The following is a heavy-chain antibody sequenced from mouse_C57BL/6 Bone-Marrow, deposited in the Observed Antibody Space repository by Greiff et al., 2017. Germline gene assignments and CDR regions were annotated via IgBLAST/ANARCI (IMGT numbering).Heavy chain of an antibody. D-gene: IGHD1-1*01. J-gene: IGHJ3*01. Sequence: VQLQQSGPGLVQPSQSLSITCTVSGFSLTSYGVHWVRQSPGKGLEWLGVIWSGGSTDYNAAFISRLSISKDNSTSQVFFKMNSLQADDTAIYYCARNSRGANYYGSSYWFAYWGQGTLVTVSA. CDR1: GFSLTSYG. CDR2: IWSGGST. CDR3: ARNSRGANYYGSSYWFAY. V-gene: IGHV2-2*01.